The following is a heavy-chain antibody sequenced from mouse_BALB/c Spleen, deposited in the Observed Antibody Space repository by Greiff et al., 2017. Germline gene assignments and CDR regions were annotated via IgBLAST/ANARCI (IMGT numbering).Heavy chain of an antibody. CDR3: ASITTAPFDY. CDR1: GFNIKDTY. J-gene: IGHJ2*01. V-gene: IGHV14-3*02. D-gene: IGHD1-1*01. CDR2: IDPANGNT. Sequence: DVKLQESGAELVKPGASVKLSCTASGFNIKDTYMHWVKQRPEQGLEWIGRIDPANGNTKYDPKFQGKATITADTSSNTAYLQHSSLTSEDTAVYYCASITTAPFDYWGQGTTLTVSS.